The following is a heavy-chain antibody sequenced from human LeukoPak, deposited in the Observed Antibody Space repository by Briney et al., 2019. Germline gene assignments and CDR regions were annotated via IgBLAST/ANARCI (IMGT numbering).Heavy chain of an antibody. CDR1: GFTVSSNY. V-gene: IGHV3-53*01. D-gene: IGHD1-20*01. CDR2: MSSGGST. J-gene: IGHJ6*02. CDR3: AREGITGTTEGYYYYYGMDV. Sequence: GGSLRLSCAASGFTVSSNYMSWVRQAPGKGLEWVSVMSSGGSTYYADSVKGRFTISRDNSKNTLYLQMNSLRAEDTAVYYCAREGITGTTEGYYYYYGMDVWGQGTTVTVSS.